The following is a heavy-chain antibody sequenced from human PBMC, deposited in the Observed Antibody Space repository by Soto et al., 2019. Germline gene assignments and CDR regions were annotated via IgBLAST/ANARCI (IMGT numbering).Heavy chain of an antibody. CDR3: ARLSGRAYYFDY. V-gene: IGHV4-39*01. D-gene: IGHD1-26*01. CDR2: IYYSGST. J-gene: IGHJ4*02. CDR1: GGSISSSSYY. Sequence: QLQLQESGPGLVKPSETLSLTCTVSGGSISSSSYYWGWIRQPPGKGLEWIGSIYYSGSTYYNPSLKSRVTISVDTSKNQFSLKLSSVTAADTAVYYCARLSGRAYYFDYWGQGTLVTVSS.